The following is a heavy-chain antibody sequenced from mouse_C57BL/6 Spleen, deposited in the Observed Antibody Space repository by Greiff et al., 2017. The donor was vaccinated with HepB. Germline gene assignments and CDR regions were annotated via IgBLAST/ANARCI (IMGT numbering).Heavy chain of an antibody. V-gene: IGHV1-52*01. Sequence: QVQLHQPGAELVRPGSSVKLSCKASGYTFTSYWMHWVKQRPIQGLEWIGNIDPSDSETHYNQKFKDKATLTVDKSSSTAYMQLSSLTSEDSSVYYCARDYDRGYYAMDYWGQGTSVTVSS. D-gene: IGHD1-1*01. CDR2: IDPSDSET. CDR3: ARDYDRGYYAMDY. J-gene: IGHJ4*01. CDR1: GYTFTSYW.